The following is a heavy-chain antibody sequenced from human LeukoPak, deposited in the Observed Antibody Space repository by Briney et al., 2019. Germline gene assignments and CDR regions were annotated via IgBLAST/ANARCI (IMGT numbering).Heavy chain of an antibody. Sequence: GGSLRLSCAASGFTFSNYAMSWVRQAPGEGLEWVSGVSGSGDTTYYVDSVKGRFTISRDNSKNTLYLQMSSLRAEDTALYYCSKGNIAASATSLHFDYWGQGTLVTVSS. V-gene: IGHV3-23*01. CDR3: SKGNIAASATSLHFDY. J-gene: IGHJ4*02. CDR2: VSGSGDTT. D-gene: IGHD6-6*01. CDR1: GFTFSNYA.